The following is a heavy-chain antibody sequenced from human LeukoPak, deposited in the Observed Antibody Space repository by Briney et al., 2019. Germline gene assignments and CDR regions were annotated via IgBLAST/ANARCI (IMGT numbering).Heavy chain of an antibody. CDR2: ISYDGSNK. CDR1: GFTFSSYA. J-gene: IGHJ4*02. V-gene: IGHV3-30-3*01. Sequence: GGSLRLSCAASGFTFSSYAMHWVRQAPGKGLEWVAVISYDGSNKYYADSVKGRFTISRDNSKNTLYLQMNSLRAEDTAVYYCARGVPYGSVTANQGHVFFDYWGQGTLVTVSS. CDR3: ARGVPYGSVTANQGHVFFDY. D-gene: IGHD3-10*01.